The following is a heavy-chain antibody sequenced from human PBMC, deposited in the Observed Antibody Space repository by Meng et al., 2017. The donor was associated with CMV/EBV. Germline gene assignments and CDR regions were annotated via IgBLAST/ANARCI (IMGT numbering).Heavy chain of an antibody. V-gene: IGHV4-39*07. J-gene: IGHJ6*02. CDR2: IYYSGST. CDR3: ARGIIAAAASSVDYYYYGMDV. D-gene: IGHD6-13*01. CDR1: GGSISSSSYY. Sequence: GSLRLSCTVSGGSISSSSYYWGWIRQPPGKGLEWIGSIYYSGSTYYNPSLKSRVTISVDTSKNQFSLKLRSVTAADTAVYYCARGIIAAAASSVDYYYYGMDVWGQGTTVTVSS.